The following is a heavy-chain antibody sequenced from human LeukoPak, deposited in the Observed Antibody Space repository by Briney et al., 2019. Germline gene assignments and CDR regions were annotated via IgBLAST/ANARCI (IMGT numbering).Heavy chain of an antibody. CDR3: ARGPVVVAASFFDY. D-gene: IGHD2-15*01. CDR1: GYTFTSYD. V-gene: IGHV1-8*01. Sequence: GASVKVSCEASGYTFTSYDINWVRQATGQGLEWMGWMNPNSGNTGYAQKFQGRVTMTRNTSISTAYMELSSLRSEDTAVYYCARGPVVVAASFFDYWGQGTLVTVSS. J-gene: IGHJ4*02. CDR2: MNPNSGNT.